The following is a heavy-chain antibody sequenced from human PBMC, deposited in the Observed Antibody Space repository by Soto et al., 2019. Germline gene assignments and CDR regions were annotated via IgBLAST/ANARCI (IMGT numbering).Heavy chain of an antibody. CDR1: GYTFTSYG. D-gene: IGHD6-19*01. CDR2: ISAYNGNT. Sequence: ASVKVSCKASGYTFTSYGISWVRQAPGQGLEWMGWISAYNGNTNYAQKLQGRVTMTTDTSTSTAYMELRSLRSDDTAVYYCARDQGIAVAGGFDYWGQGTLVTVSS. J-gene: IGHJ4*02. V-gene: IGHV1-18*01. CDR3: ARDQGIAVAGGFDY.